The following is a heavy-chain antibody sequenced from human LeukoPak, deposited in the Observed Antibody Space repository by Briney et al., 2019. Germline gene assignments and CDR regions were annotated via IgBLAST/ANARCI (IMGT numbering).Heavy chain of an antibody. D-gene: IGHD3-10*01. J-gene: IGHJ4*02. V-gene: IGHV1-18*04. CDR3: ARVVLLWFGEQKGIDY. Sequence: ASVKVSCKASGYTFTSYGISWVRQAPGQGLEWMGWISAYNGNTNYAQKLQGGVTMTTDTSTSTAYMELRSLRSDDTAVYYCARVVLLWFGEQKGIDYWGQGTLVTVSS. CDR2: ISAYNGNT. CDR1: GYTFTSYG.